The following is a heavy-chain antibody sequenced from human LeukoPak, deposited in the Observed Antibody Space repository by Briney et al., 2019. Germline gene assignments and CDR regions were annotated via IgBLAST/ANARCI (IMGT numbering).Heavy chain of an antibody. CDR3: ARDQAMIVDYYFDY. J-gene: IGHJ4*02. V-gene: IGHV3-33*01. CDR1: GFTFSSYG. Sequence: GGSLRLSCAASGFTFSSYGMHWVRQAPGKGLEWVAVIWYDGSNKYYADSVKGQFTISRDNSKNTLYLQMNSLRAEDTAVYYCARDQAMIVDYYFDYWGQGTLVTVSS. D-gene: IGHD3-22*01. CDR2: IWYDGSNK.